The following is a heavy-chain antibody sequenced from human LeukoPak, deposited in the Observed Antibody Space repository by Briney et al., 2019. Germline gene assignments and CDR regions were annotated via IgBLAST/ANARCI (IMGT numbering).Heavy chain of an antibody. V-gene: IGHV1-2*02. CDR1: GYTFTGYY. Sequence: ASVKVSCKASGYTFTGYYIHWVRQAPGQGLEWMGWINPNSGGTNYAQKFQGRVTMTRDTSISTAYMELSRLRSDDTAVYYCARLLYSSGDYYFDYWGQGTLVTVSS. D-gene: IGHD6-19*01. J-gene: IGHJ4*02. CDR2: INPNSGGT. CDR3: ARLLYSSGDYYFDY.